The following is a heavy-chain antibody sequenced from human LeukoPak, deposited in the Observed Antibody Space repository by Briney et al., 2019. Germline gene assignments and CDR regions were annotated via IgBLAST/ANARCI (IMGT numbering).Heavy chain of an antibody. Sequence: PSETLSLTCTVSGGSISSYYWRWLRQPPGKGVEGIGYIYYSRSTNYNPSLKSRVTISVDTSKNQFSLKLSSVTAADTAVYYCARHGYGDSVGWYFDLWGRGTLVTVSS. V-gene: IGHV4-59*08. CDR2: IYYSRST. CDR1: GGSISSYY. CDR3: ARHGYGDSVGWYFDL. J-gene: IGHJ2*01. D-gene: IGHD4-17*01.